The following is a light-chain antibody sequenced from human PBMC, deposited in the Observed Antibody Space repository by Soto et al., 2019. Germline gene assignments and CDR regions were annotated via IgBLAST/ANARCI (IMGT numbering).Light chain of an antibody. CDR1: SSSIGSNL. CDR2: KDD. V-gene: IGLV1-44*01. J-gene: IGLJ2*01. CDR3: VTWDDSLKSVV. Sequence: QSVLTQPPSASGTPGQRVTIACSGSSSSIGSNLVNWYQQLPGTAPKLLIYKDDQRPSGVPDRFSASKSGTSAYLAISGLQSDDEADYYCVTWDDSLKSVVFGGGTKLTVL.